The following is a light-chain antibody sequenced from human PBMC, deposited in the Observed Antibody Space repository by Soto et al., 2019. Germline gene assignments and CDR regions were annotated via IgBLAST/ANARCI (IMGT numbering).Light chain of an antibody. CDR1: QIISSN. J-gene: IGKJ1*01. Sequence: DIQMTQSPSSLSASVGDRVTITCRASQIISSNLNWYQQKPGKAPNVLIYAASSLQSGVPSRFSGSGSGTDFTLTISSLQPEDSATYYCQQSYSTPWTFGQGTKVDIK. CDR3: QQSYSTPWT. V-gene: IGKV1-39*01. CDR2: AAS.